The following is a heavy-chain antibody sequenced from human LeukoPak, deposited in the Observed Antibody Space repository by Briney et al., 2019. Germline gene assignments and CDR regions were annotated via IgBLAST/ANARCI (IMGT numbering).Heavy chain of an antibody. V-gene: IGHV1-46*01. CDR1: GYSFTNYY. J-gene: IGHJ4*02. Sequence: ASVKVSCKSSGYSFTNYYMDWVRQAPGQGIEWMGIINPSGGSTTNAQKFQGRVTMTRDTSTTTVYMELSSLRSDDTAMYYCARDERDVVVVPGAMPYWGQGTLVTVSS. D-gene: IGHD2-2*01. CDR3: ARDERDVVVVPGAMPY. CDR2: INPSGGST.